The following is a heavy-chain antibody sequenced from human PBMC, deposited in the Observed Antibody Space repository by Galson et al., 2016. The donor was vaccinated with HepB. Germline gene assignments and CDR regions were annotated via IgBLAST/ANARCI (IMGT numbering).Heavy chain of an antibody. D-gene: IGHD6-13*01. CDR1: WDSVSSNSVT. J-gene: IGHJ2*01. CDR2: TYYRSKWYN. Sequence: AISWDSVSSNSVTWNWIRQSPSRGLEWLGRTYYRSKWYNDYAVSVKSRMTINPDTSKNQFSLQLNSVTPEDTAVYYCARRGSKEKGYLDLWGRGTLVTVSS. V-gene: IGHV6-1*01. CDR3: ARRGSKEKGYLDL.